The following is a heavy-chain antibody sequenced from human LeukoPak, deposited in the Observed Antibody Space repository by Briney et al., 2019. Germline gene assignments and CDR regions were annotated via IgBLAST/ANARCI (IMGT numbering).Heavy chain of an antibody. CDR2: INSDGSST. Sequence: GGSLRLSCAASGFTFSSYWMHWVRQAPGKGLVWVSRINSDGSSTSYADSVKGRFTISRDNSKNTLYLQMNSLRAEDTAVYYCASGSEYSSSWYYFDYWGQGTLVTVSS. V-gene: IGHV3-74*01. CDR3: ASGSEYSSSWYYFDY. D-gene: IGHD6-13*01. J-gene: IGHJ4*02. CDR1: GFTFSSYW.